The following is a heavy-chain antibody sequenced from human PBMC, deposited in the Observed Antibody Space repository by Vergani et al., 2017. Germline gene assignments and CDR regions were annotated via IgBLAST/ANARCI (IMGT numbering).Heavy chain of an antibody. J-gene: IGHJ3*02. CDR2: ISSSSSYI. Sequence: EVQLVESGGGLVKPGGSLRLSCAASGFTFSSYSMNWVRQAQGKGLEWVSSISSSSSYIYYADSVKGRFTISRDNAKNSLYLQMNSLRAEDTAVYYCARSLTIFGVSTDAFDIWGQGTMVTVSS. CDR3: ARSLTIFGVSTDAFDI. V-gene: IGHV3-21*01. CDR1: GFTFSSYS. D-gene: IGHD3-3*01.